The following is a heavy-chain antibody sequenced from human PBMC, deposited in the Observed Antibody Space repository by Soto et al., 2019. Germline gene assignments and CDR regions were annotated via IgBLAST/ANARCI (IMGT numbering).Heavy chain of an antibody. V-gene: IGHV3-53*01. J-gene: IGHJ4*02. CDR2: IFNDGRA. CDR3: ARPDY. CDR1: GFTFTTNY. Sequence: GGSLRLSCVASGFTFTTNYMSWVRQAPGKGLQWVSIIFNDGRAYYADSVKGRFTISRDLSKDTMYLQMNSLRVKDTAMYYCARPDYWGQGTLVTVSS.